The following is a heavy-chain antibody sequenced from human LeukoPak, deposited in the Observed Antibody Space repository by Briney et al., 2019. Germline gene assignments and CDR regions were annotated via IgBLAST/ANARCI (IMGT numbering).Heavy chain of an antibody. J-gene: IGHJ4*02. CDR2: ISSSSSYI. V-gene: IGHV3-21*01. CDR3: ARDRAARPLDY. CDR1: GFTFSSYS. Sequence: GGSLRLSCAAPGFTFSSYSMNWVRQAPGKGLEWVSSISSSSSYIYYADSVKGRFTISRDNAKNSLYLQMNSLRAEDTAVYYCARDRAARPLDYWGQGTLVTVSS. D-gene: IGHD6-6*01.